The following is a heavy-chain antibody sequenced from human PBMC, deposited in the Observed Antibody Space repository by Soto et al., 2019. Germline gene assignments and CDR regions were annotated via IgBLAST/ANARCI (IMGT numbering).Heavy chain of an antibody. V-gene: IGHV4-39*01. CDR2: VYYRGRS. D-gene: IGHD4-17*01. J-gene: IGHJ4*02. CDR3: VSQRTTVLTQAYFDP. Sequence: SETLSLTCTVSGGSVTNSSYYWGWIRQSPGKGLEWIGSVYYRGRSYSKSSVKSRVTISVDTSKNQFSLNFNSVTASDTALYYCVSQRTTVLTQAYFDPWGPGA. CDR1: GGSVTNSSYY.